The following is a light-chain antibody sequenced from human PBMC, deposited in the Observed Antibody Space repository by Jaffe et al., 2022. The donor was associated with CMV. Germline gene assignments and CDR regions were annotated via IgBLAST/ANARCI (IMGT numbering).Light chain of an antibody. CDR3: QQSYSTGRGT. CDR1: QSISSY. V-gene: IGKV1-39*01. J-gene: IGKJ3*01. CDR2: AAS. Sequence: DIQMTQSPSSLSASVGDRVTITCRASQSISSYLNWYQQKPGKAPKLLIYAASSLQSGVPSRFSGSGSGTDFTLTISSLQPEDFATYYCQQSYSTGRGTFGPGTKVDIK.